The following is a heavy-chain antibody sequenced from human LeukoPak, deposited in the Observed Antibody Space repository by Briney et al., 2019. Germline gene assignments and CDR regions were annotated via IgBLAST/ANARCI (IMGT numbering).Heavy chain of an antibody. D-gene: IGHD5-24*01. CDR1: GFTLSSYG. Sequence: PGRSLRLSCAASGFTLSSYGMHWVRQAPGKGLEWVAVISYDGSNKYNADSEKGRFTISRDSSKNTLFLQMNSLRAEDTAVYYCARDGLQLFTPTFDYWGQGTLVTVSS. CDR3: ARDGLQLFTPTFDY. V-gene: IGHV3-30*01. CDR2: ISYDGSNK. J-gene: IGHJ4*02.